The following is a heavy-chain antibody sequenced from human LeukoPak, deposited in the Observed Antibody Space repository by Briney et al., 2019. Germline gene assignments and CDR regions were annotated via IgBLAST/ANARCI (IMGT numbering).Heavy chain of an antibody. Sequence: HTGRSLRLSCAASGFTFSSYAMHWVRQAPGKGLEWVAVISYDGSNKYYADSVKGRFTISRDNSKNTLYLQMKSLRAEDTAVYYCANSALAAGVAHYYDSSGSFDYWGQGTLVTVSS. J-gene: IGHJ4*02. CDR3: ANSALAAGVAHYYDSSGSFDY. CDR1: GFTFSSYA. D-gene: IGHD3-22*01. CDR2: ISYDGSNK. V-gene: IGHV3-30-3*01.